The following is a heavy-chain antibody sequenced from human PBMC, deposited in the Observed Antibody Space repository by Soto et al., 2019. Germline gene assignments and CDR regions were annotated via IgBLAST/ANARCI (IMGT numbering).Heavy chain of an antibody. CDR3: AKDLYAAYCSSTSCYLGMDV. J-gene: IGHJ6*02. Sequence: PGGSLRLSCAASGFTFSSYGMHWVRQAPGKGLEWVAVISYDGSNKYYADSVKGRFTISRDNSKNTLYLQMNSLRAEDTAVYYCAKDLYAAYCSSTSCYLGMDVWGQGTTVTVSS. V-gene: IGHV3-30*18. CDR2: ISYDGSNK. CDR1: GFTFSSYG. D-gene: IGHD2-2*01.